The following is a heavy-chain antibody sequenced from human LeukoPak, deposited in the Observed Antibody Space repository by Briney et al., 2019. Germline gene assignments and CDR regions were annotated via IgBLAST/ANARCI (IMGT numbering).Heavy chain of an antibody. CDR3: ATVLMITFGGVIPGQDWFDH. CDR2: FDPEDGET. J-gene: IGHJ5*02. Sequence: ASVKVSCKVSGYTLTELSMHWVRQAPGKGLEWMGGFDPEDGETIYAQKFQGRVTMTEDTSTDTAYMELSSLRSEDTAVYYCATVLMITFGGVIPGQDWFDHWGQGTLVTVSS. V-gene: IGHV1-24*01. D-gene: IGHD3-16*02. CDR1: GYTLTELS.